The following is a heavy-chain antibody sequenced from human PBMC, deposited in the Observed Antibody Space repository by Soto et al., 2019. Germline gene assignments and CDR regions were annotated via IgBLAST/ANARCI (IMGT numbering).Heavy chain of an antibody. D-gene: IGHD6-6*01. V-gene: IGHV3-7*05. CDR3: ARVFSNSFRYFHHDFGLDV. CDR1: GFTFSSYW. CDR2: VKEDGSEK. J-gene: IGHJ6*02. Sequence: GGSLRLSCAASGFTFSSYWMTWVRQAPGKGLEWVANVKEDGSEKNYVESVKGRFTISRDNAKSSLYLQINTLMAEDTAVYYCARVFSNSFRYFHHDFGLDVWAKGPRSPAP.